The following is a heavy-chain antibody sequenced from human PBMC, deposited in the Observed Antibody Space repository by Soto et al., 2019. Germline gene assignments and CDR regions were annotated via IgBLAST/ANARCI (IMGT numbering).Heavy chain of an antibody. CDR3: AREGKNDGSGYFGRAFDI. D-gene: IGHD3-22*01. CDR2: IYYSGST. CDR1: GGSVSSGDYY. J-gene: IGHJ3*02. V-gene: IGHV4-30-4*01. Sequence: QVQLQESGPGLVKPSQTLSLTCAVSGGSVSSGDYYWSWIRQPPGKGLEWIGYIYYSGSTYYNPSLESRLTVSVETSTNQFSLRLSSVTAADTAVYYCAREGKNDGSGYFGRAFDIWGQGTMVTVSS.